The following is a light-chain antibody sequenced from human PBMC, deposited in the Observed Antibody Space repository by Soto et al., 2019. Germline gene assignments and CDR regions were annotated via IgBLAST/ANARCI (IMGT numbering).Light chain of an antibody. CDR1: QSVSNNY. V-gene: IGKV3-20*01. Sequence: EIVLTQSPGTLSLSPGERATLSCRASQSVSNNYLAWYQQKPGQAPSLLIYGASNRATGIPDRFSGSGSGTDFTLTISRLEPEDFAVYYCQQYGSSGTFGQGNKVDIK. CDR3: QQYGSSGT. J-gene: IGKJ1*01. CDR2: GAS.